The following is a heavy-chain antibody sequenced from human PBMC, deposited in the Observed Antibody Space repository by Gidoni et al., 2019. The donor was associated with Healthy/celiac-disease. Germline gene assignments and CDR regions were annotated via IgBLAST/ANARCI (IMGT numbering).Heavy chain of an antibody. J-gene: IGHJ5*02. Sequence: QVQLVQSGAEVKKPGASVKVSCKASGYTFTSYGISWVRQAPGQGLEWMGWISAYNGNTNYAQKLQGRVTMTTDTSTSTAYMELRSLRSDDTAVYYCARESNRYNWNYPVWFDPWGQGTLVTVSS. CDR1: GYTFTSYG. CDR2: ISAYNGNT. V-gene: IGHV1-18*01. CDR3: ARESNRYNWNYPVWFDP. D-gene: IGHD1-7*01.